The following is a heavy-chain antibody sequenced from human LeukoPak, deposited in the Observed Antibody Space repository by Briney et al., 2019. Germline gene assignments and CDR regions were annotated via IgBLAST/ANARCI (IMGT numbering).Heavy chain of an antibody. J-gene: IGHJ4*02. V-gene: IGHV4-39*01. CDR3: ARHTTIFGVVTIGYYFDY. D-gene: IGHD3-3*01. CDR1: GGSISSSSYY. CDR2: IYYSGST. Sequence: SETLSLTCTASGGSISSSSYYWGWIRQPPGKGLEWIGSIYYSGSTYYNPSLKSRVTISVDTSKNQFSLKLSSVTVADTAVYYCARHTTIFGVVTIGYYFDYWGQGTLVTVSS.